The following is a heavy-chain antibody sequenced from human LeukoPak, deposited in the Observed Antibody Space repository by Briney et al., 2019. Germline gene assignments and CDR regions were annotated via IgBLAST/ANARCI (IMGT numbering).Heavy chain of an antibody. CDR3: ARGGLATIYNWFDP. D-gene: IGHD5-24*01. CDR2: ISYDGSNK. Sequence: GGSPRLSCAASRFTFSSYGMHWVRQAPGKGLESGAVISYDGSNKYYADSVKGRFTISRDNSKNTLYLQMNSLRAEDTAVYYCARGGLATIYNWFDPWGQGTLVTVSS. J-gene: IGHJ5*02. CDR1: RFTFSSYG. V-gene: IGHV3-30*03.